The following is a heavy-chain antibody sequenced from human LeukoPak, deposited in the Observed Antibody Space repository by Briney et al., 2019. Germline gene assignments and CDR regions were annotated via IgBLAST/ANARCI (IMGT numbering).Heavy chain of an antibody. CDR1: GFTPSSNY. J-gene: IGHJ4*02. CDR2: IYSGGSI. CDR3: AREYYDSSRYKNDY. V-gene: IGHV3-66*02. Sequence: GGSLRLSCAASGFTPSSNYMSWVRQAPGKGLEWVSVIYSGGSIYYAASVKGRFTISRDNSKNTLYLKMNSLRAEDTAVYYCAREYYDSSRYKNDYWGQGTLATVS. D-gene: IGHD3-22*01.